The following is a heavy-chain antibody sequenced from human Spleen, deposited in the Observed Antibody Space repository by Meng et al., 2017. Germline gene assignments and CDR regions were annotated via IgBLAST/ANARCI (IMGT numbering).Heavy chain of an antibody. CDR1: GYTFTGYS. J-gene: IGHJ6*02. CDR2: IIPILGIA. D-gene: IGHD3-10*01. CDR3: ARDDDITLVRGAAGGMDV. Sequence: SVKVSCKASGYTFTGYSMHWVRQAPGQGLEWMGRIIPILGIANYAQKFQGRVTITADKSTSTAYMELSSLRSEVTAVYYCARDDDITLVRGAAGGMDVWGQGTSVTVSS. V-gene: IGHV1-69*04.